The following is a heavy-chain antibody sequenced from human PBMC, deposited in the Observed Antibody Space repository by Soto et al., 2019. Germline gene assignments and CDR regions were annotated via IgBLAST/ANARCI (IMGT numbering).Heavy chain of an antibody. J-gene: IGHJ5*02. CDR2: INAGEGYT. Sequence: QVHLVQSGAEVKHPGASVRVSCKASGITYSTYAIHWVRQAPGQGLEWMGWINAGEGYTRYSQDFQGRVTLTTVTSASTTYMDLSNLTFEDTAVYSCARAISGYVTWGQGTQVTVSS. D-gene: IGHD5-12*01. CDR3: ARAISGYVT. CDR1: GITYSTYA. V-gene: IGHV1-3*01.